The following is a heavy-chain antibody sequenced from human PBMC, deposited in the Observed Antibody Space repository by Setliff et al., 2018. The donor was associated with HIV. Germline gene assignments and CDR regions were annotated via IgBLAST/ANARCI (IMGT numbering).Heavy chain of an antibody. CDR2: IVPFLRIT. CDR3: ARGGEVSGLNEAFEI. D-gene: IGHD1-1*01. CDR1: GGTITNSA. Sequence: SVKVSCKASGGTITNSALIWVRQAPGQGLEWMGGIVPFLRITNYAQRFQGRVTNTADRSTDTAYMELTGLTSDDTAVYYCARGGEVSGLNEAFEIWGRGSMVTVSS. J-gene: IGHJ3*02. V-gene: IGHV1-69*10.